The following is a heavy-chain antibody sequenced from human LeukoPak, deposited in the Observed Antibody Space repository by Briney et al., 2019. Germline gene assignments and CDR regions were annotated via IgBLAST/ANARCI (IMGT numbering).Heavy chain of an antibody. D-gene: IGHD5-18*01. J-gene: IGHJ4*02. CDR2: ITSSSNSI. Sequence: GGSLRLSCAASGFTFSAYSMNWVRQTPVKGLEWVAYITSSSNSIYYADSVKGRFTISRDNAKNTLYLQTNSLRAEDTAVYYCARGGGYSYGGFDYWGQGTLVTVSS. CDR1: GFTFSAYS. CDR3: ARGGGYSYGGFDY. V-gene: IGHV3-48*04.